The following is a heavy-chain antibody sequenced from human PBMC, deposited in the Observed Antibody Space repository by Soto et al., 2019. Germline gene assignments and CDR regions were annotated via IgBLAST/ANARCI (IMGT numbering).Heavy chain of an antibody. J-gene: IGHJ4*02. V-gene: IGHV3-23*01. Sequence: EVQLLESGGGLVQPGGSLRLSCAASGFTFSSYAMSWVRQAPWKGLEWVSAISGSGGSTYYADSVKGRFTISRDNSKNTQYLQMNSLRAEDTAVYYCAKEVVPTYYDFWSGIDYWGQGTLVTVSS. CDR2: ISGSGGST. CDR3: AKEVVPTYYDFWSGIDY. CDR1: GFTFSSYA. D-gene: IGHD3-3*01.